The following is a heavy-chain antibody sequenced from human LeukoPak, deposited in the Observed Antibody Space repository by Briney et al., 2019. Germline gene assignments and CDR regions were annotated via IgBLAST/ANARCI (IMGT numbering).Heavy chain of an antibody. V-gene: IGHV4-61*01. D-gene: IGHD5/OR15-5a*01. CDR3: ARLNFVYQACFGP. CDR2: IYYSGST. J-gene: IGHJ5*02. Sequence: SETLSLTCSVSGGTVSRGYDYWSWIRQPPGKELEWIGNIYYSGSTNYNPSLKSRVTISVDTSKNQFSLKLSSVTAADTAVYYCARLNFVYQACFGPWGPRTLVTVSS. CDR1: GGTVSRGYDY.